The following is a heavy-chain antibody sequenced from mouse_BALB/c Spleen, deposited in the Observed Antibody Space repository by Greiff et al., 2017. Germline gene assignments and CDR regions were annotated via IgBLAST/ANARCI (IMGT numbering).Heavy chain of an antibody. CDR3: AVTTVVGDYYYAMDY. V-gene: IGHV3-6*02. CDR1: GYSITSGYY. D-gene: IGHD1-1*01. Sequence: EVQRVESGPGLVKPSQSLSLTCSVTGYSITSGYYWNWIRQFPGNKLEWMGYISYDGSNNYNPSLKNRISITRDTSKNQFFLKLNSVTTEDTATYYCAVTTVVGDYYYAMDYWGQGTSVTVSS. CDR2: ISYDGSN. J-gene: IGHJ4*01.